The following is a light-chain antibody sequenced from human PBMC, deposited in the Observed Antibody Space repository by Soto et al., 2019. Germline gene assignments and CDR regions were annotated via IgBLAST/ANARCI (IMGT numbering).Light chain of an antibody. J-gene: IGKJ4*01. CDR3: QQYGSSPLT. CDR2: GAS. CDR1: QSVSSSF. Sequence: EIVLTQSPGTLSLSPGERATLSCRASQSVSSSFLAWYQQKPGQAPRLLFYGASSRATGIPDRFSGSGSGKVFPLTISRLEPEDVVVYYCQQYGSSPLTFGGGTKVEIK. V-gene: IGKV3-20*01.